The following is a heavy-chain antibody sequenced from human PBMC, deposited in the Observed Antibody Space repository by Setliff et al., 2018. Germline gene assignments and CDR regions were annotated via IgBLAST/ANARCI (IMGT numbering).Heavy chain of an antibody. CDR1: GFSLSTSGM. V-gene: IGHV4-39*07. Sequence: SGPTLVNPTQTLTLTCTFSGFSLSTSGMCVSWIRQPPGKGLEWLGEINHSGSTNCNPSLKSRVTISVDTSKNQFSLKLSSVTAADTAVYFCARGSTGQNDYVWGSYRFTPFTYNWFDPWGQGTLVTVSS. J-gene: IGHJ5*02. D-gene: IGHD3-16*02. CDR2: INHSGST. CDR3: ARGSTGQNDYVWGSYRFTPFTYNWFDP.